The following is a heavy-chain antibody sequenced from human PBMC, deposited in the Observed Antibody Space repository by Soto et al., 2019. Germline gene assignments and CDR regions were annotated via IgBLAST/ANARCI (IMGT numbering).Heavy chain of an antibody. V-gene: IGHV3-72*01. CDR3: SRAAYGHGFDM. CDR2: IRTRGGGYIT. Sequence: MQLVESGGDLVQPGGSLKLACVGSGYTFRDHYMDWVRQAPVKGLEWVGRIRTRGGGYITQYAASVRGRFTVSRDDSKDSLYLQMNSVKIEATVVYYCSRAAYGHGFDMWGQGTVVTVSS. J-gene: IGHJ3*02. CDR1: GYTFRDHY. D-gene: IGHD6-25*01.